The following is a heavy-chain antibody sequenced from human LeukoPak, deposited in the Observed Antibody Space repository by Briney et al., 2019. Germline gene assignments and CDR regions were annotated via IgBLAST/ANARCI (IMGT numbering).Heavy chain of an antibody. J-gene: IGHJ5*02. CDR3: ARGGLKLRYFDWLGNRNWFDP. V-gene: IGHV4-59*12. CDR1: GGSISSYY. Sequence: SETLSLTCTVSGGSISSYYWSWIRQPPGKGLEWIGYIYYSGSTNYNPSLKSRVTISVDTSKNQFSLKLSSVTAADTAVYYCARGGLKLRYFDWLGNRNWFDPWGQGTLVTVSS. D-gene: IGHD3-9*01. CDR2: IYYSGST.